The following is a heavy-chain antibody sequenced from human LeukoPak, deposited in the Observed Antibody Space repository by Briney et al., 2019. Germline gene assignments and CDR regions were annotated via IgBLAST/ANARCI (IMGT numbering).Heavy chain of an antibody. CDR3: ARDLMAGSGSYYPSGHY. Sequence: ASVKVSCRASGYTFTSYGISWVGQDPGQGLEGMGWMSAYNGNTNYAQKLQGRVTMTTDTSTSTAYMELRSLRSDDTAVYYCARDLMAGSGSYYPSGHYWGQGTLVTVSS. J-gene: IGHJ4*02. CDR1: GYTFTSYG. D-gene: IGHD1-26*01. CDR2: MSAYNGNT. V-gene: IGHV1-18*01.